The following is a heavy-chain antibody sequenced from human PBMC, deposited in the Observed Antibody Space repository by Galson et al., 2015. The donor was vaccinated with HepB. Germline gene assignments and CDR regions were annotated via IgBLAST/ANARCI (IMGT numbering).Heavy chain of an antibody. CDR1: GFTFSNAW. V-gene: IGHV3-15*01. J-gene: IGHJ6*02. Sequence: SLRLSCAASGFTFSNAWTSWVRQAPGKGLEWVGRIKSKTDGGTTDYAAPVKGRFTISRDDSKNTLYLQMNSLKTEDTAVYYCTLFPFLLSYYGMDVWGQGTTVTVSS. D-gene: IGHD2/OR15-2a*01. CDR2: IKSKTDGGTT. CDR3: TLFPFLLSYYGMDV.